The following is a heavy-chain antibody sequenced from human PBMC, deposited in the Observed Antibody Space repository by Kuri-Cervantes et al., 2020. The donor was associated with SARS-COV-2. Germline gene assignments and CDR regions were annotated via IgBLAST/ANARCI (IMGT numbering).Heavy chain of an antibody. CDR2: ISSSGSTI. V-gene: IGHV3-48*03. Sequence: GGSLRLSCVASGFNFSSYEMNWVRQAPGRGLEWVSYISSSGSTIYYADSVMGRFTISRDNAKNTLYLQMRSLRVEDTAVYYCTKMSSGGCLDYWGQGTLVTVSS. D-gene: IGHD2-15*01. CDR1: GFNFSSYE. CDR3: TKMSSGGCLDY. J-gene: IGHJ4*02.